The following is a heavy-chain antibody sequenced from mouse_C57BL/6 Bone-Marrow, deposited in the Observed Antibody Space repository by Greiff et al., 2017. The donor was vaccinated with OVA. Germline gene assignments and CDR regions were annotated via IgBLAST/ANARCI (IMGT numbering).Heavy chain of an antibody. CDR2: IDPETGGT. CDR1: GYTFTDYE. V-gene: IGHV1-15*01. CDR3: TKRGTYYCGSSWYFDV. D-gene: IGHD1-1*01. Sequence: VQLQQSGAELVRPGASVTLSCKASGYTFTDYEMHWVKQTPVHGLEWIGAIDPETGGTAYNQKFKGKAILTADKSSSTAYMELRSLTSEDSAVYYGTKRGTYYCGSSWYFDVWGTGTTVTVSS. J-gene: IGHJ1*03.